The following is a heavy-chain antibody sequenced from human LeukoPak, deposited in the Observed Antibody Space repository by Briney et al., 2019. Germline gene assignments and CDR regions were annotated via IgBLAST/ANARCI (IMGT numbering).Heavy chain of an antibody. V-gene: IGHV4-39*07. CDR1: GGSISSSSYY. D-gene: IGHD6-13*01. CDR2: IYYSGST. Sequence: PSETLSLTCTVSGGSISSSSYYWGWIRQPPGKGLEWIGSIYYSGSTYYNPSLKSRVTISVDTSKNQFSLKLSSVTAADTAVYYCARSGTATPGYSSSWSPNAFDIWGQGTMVTVSS. J-gene: IGHJ3*02. CDR3: ARSGTATPGYSSSWSPNAFDI.